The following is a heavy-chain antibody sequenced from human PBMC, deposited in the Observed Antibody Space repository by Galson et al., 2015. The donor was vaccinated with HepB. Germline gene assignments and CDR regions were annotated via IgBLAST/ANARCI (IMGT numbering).Heavy chain of an antibody. J-gene: IGHJ4*02. Sequence: SLRLSCAASGFTFSDYYMSWIRQAPGKGLEWVSYISSSSSYTNYADSVKGRFTISRDNAKNSLYLQMNSLRAEDTAVYYCARTYYDSSGYYYVCYFDYWGQGTLVTVSS. CDR3: ARTYYDSSGYYYVCYFDY. V-gene: IGHV3-11*06. CDR1: GFTFSDYY. D-gene: IGHD3-22*01. CDR2: ISSSSSYT.